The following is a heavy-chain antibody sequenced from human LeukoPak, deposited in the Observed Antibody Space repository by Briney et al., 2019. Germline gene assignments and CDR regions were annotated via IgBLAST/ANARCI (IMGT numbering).Heavy chain of an antibody. CDR2: ISYDGSHK. V-gene: IGHV3-30*04. J-gene: IGHJ6*04. Sequence: PGGSLRLSCAASGFTFSGYAMHWVRQAPGKGLEWVAVISYDGSHKNYADSVKGRFTISRDNSKNTVYLQMNSLRPEDTAVYYCAREGCSSTSCYEEDPDYYYYYGMDVWGKGTTVTVSS. CDR1: GFTFSGYA. CDR3: AREGCSSTSCYEEDPDYYYYYGMDV. D-gene: IGHD2-2*01.